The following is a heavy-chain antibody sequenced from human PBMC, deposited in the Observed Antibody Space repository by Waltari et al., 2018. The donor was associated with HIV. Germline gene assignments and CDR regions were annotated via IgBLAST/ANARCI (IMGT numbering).Heavy chain of an antibody. CDR3: ARESYYYDSSGYPLAY. CDR1: GFTFTTSG. D-gene: IGHD3-22*01. V-gene: IGHV3-48*04. J-gene: IGHJ4*02. CDR2: ISTCSRPI. Sequence: DVQLEESGGGLVQPGGSLRLSCAASGFTFTTSGFNWVRQAPGKGVWWVSYISTCSRPIDYADSVKGRVTISRDDAKNSLYLEMNSLRADDTAVYYCARESYYYDSSGYPLAYWGQGILVTVSS.